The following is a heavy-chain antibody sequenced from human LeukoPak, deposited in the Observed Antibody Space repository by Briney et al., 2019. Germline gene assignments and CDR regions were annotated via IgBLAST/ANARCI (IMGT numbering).Heavy chain of an antibody. D-gene: IGHD3-10*01. V-gene: IGHV4-4*07. CDR2: IYTSGSI. Sequence: PSETLSLTCTVSGGSISSYYWSWIRQPAGKGLEWIGRIYTSGSINYNPSLKSRVTMSVDTSKNQFSLKLSSVTAADTAVYYCARWNYGSGSYYGYNWFDPWGQGTLVTVSS. CDR3: ARWNYGSGSYYGYNWFDP. J-gene: IGHJ5*02. CDR1: GGSISSYY.